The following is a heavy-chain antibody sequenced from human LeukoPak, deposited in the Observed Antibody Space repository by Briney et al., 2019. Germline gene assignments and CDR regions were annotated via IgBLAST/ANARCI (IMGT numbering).Heavy chain of an antibody. Sequence: GGSLRLSCAASGLTFSSYAMSWVRQAPGKGLEWVSGISWNSGSIGYADSVKGRFTISRDNAKNSLYLQMNSLRAEDTALYYCAKVGSTMIFAFDIWGQGTMVTVSS. J-gene: IGHJ3*02. D-gene: IGHD3-22*01. CDR1: GLTFSSYA. V-gene: IGHV3-9*01. CDR3: AKVGSTMIFAFDI. CDR2: ISWNSGSI.